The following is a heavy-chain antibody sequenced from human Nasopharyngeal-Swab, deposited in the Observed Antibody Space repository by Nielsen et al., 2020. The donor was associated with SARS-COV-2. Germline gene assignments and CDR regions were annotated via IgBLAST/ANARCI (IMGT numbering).Heavy chain of an antibody. V-gene: IGHV4-34*01. CDR1: GGSFSGYY. D-gene: IGHD4-17*01. Sequence: SETLSLTCAVYGGSFSGYYWSWIRQPPGKGLEWIGEINHSGSTNYNPYLKSRVTISVDTSKNQFSLKLSSVTAADTAVYYCARWTTVTTRLDYWGQGTLVTVSS. CDR2: INHSGST. CDR3: ARWTTVTTRLDY. J-gene: IGHJ4*02.